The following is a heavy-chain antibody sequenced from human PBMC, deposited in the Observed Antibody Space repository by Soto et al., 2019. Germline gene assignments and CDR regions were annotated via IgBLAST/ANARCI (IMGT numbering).Heavy chain of an antibody. Sequence: QVQLVQSGAEVKKPGSSVKVSCKASGGTFSTYAINWVRQAPGQGLQWMGGVIPIFGTSNYAQRFQGRVTSTADKSTSTAYMEMRSLRAEDTAVYYCARTLPSGERHRDYCFDPWGQGTMVTVSS. D-gene: IGHD2-15*01. CDR1: GGTFSTYA. CDR3: ARTLPSGERHRDYCFDP. V-gene: IGHV1-69*06. J-gene: IGHJ5*02. CDR2: VIPIFGTS.